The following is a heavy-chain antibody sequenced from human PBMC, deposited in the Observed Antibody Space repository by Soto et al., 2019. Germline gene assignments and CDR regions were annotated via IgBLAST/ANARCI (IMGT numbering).Heavy chain of an antibody. J-gene: IGHJ4*02. CDR3: AKDLFIVLPGAVGGNNYFDY. V-gene: IGHV3-23*01. CDR2: ISASGAAT. D-gene: IGHD2-2*01. CDR1: EFTFSNYA. Sequence: EVQLLESGGGLVQPGGSLRLSCTASEFTFSNYAMSWVRQAPGKGLEWVSAISASGAATYYVDSVKGRFTISRDNSKNTLYVQMNSLRAEDTGVYYCAKDLFIVLPGAVGGNNYFDYWGQGALVTVSS.